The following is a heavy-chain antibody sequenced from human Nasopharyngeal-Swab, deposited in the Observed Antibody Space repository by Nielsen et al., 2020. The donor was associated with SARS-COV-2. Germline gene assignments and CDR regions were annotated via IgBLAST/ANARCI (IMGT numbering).Heavy chain of an antibody. CDR3: AKLIEEGSGSYYALYYYYGMDV. Sequence: VRQAPGKGLEWVAVISYDGSNKYYADSVKGRFTISRDNSKNTLYLQMDSLRAEDTAVYYCAKLIEEGSGSYYALYYYYGMDVWGQGTTVTVSS. D-gene: IGHD3-10*01. J-gene: IGHJ6*02. CDR2: ISYDGSNK. V-gene: IGHV3-30*18.